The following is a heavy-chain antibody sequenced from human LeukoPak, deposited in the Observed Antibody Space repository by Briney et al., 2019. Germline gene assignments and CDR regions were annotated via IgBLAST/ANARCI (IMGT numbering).Heavy chain of an antibody. CDR2: ISGSGNT. CDR3: ANSERSNWNYYFDY. D-gene: IGHD1-1*01. CDR1: GFSLSNYG. J-gene: IGHJ4*02. Sequence: GGSLRLSCAGSGFSLSNYGMNWVRQAPGKGLEWVSVISGSGNTFYADSVRGRFTISRDNSKNTLYLQMNSLRAEDTAVYYCANSERSNWNYYFDYWGQGTLVTVSS. V-gene: IGHV3-23*01.